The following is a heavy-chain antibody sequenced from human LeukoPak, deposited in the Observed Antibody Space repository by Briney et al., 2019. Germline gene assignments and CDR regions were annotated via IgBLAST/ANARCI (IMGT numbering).Heavy chain of an antibody. J-gene: IGHJ4*02. CDR1: GFTFGTFG. CDR2: IGHDGTYK. V-gene: IGHV3-33*01. Sequence: GRSLRLSCAASGFTFGTFGMHWVRQAPGKGLEWVAVIGHDGTYKNYADSVKGRFTISRDNSKNTLYLQMDSLRAEDTAVYYCARDFRVGSYFGYWGQGTLATVSS. CDR3: ARDFRVGSYFGY. D-gene: IGHD3-16*01.